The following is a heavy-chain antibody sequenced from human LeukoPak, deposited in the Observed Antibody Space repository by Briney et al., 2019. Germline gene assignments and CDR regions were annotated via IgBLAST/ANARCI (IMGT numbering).Heavy chain of an antibody. CDR1: GFTFSSYG. Sequence: GGSLRLSCAASGFTFSSYGMHWVRQAPGKGLEGVAVISYDGSNKYYADSVKGRFTISRDNSKNTLYLQMNSLRAEDTAVYYCAKGLVVYAIQGLNDYWGQGTLVTVSS. V-gene: IGHV3-30*18. CDR3: AKGLVVYAIQGLNDY. J-gene: IGHJ4*02. CDR2: ISYDGSNK. D-gene: IGHD2-8*02.